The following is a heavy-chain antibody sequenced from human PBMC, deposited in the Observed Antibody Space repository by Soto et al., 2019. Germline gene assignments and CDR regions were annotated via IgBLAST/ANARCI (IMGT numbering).Heavy chain of an antibody. CDR3: ARGSYFDLIWNNYYMDV. CDR1: GGSISGHY. CDR2: MYYSGST. V-gene: IGHV4-59*08. Sequence: QVQLQESGPGLVNPSETLSLSCSVSGGSISGHYWSWVRQTPGKGLEWIGYMYYSGSTNYNPSLKSRVTISVDTSKNHLSLRLTSVTAADTAVYYRARGSYFDLIWNNYYMDVWGKGTTFTVSS. D-gene: IGHD3-9*01. J-gene: IGHJ6*03.